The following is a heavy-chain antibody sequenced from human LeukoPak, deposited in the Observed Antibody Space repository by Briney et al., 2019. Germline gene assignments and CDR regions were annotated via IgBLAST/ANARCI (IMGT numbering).Heavy chain of an antibody. Sequence: PSETLSLTCTVSGGSISSSSYYWGWIRQPPGKGLEWIGYISYSGSTDYNPSLKSRVTISLDTSKNQFSLRLSSVTAADTAVYYCTRESRPFCPFAYWGQGVLVTVSS. CDR1: GGSISSSSYY. CDR2: ISYSGST. D-gene: IGHD3-3*01. CDR3: TRESRPFCPFAY. V-gene: IGHV4-61*01. J-gene: IGHJ4*02.